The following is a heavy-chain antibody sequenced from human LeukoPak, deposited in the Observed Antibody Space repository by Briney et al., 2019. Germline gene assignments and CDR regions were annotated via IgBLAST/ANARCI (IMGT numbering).Heavy chain of an antibody. CDR2: ISAYNGNT. D-gene: IGHD2-2*01. CDR1: GYTFTSYG. CDR3: ARVRGGGCSSTSCWKETRVFGY. J-gene: IGHJ4*02. V-gene: IGHV1-18*01. Sequence: GASVKVSCKASGYTFTSYGISWVRQAPGQGLEWMGWISAYNGNTNYAQKFQGRVTMTRDTSISTAYMELSRLRSDDTAVYYCARVRGGGCSSTSCWKETRVFGYWGQGTLVTVSS.